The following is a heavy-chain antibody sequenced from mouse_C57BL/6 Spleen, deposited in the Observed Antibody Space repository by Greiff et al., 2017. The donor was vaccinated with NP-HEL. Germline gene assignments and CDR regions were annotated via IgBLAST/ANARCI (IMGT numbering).Heavy chain of an antibody. D-gene: IGHD2-3*01. CDR3: VRQFYDAYYFDY. Sequence: EVKLVESGGGLVQPKGSLKLSCAASGFSFNTYAMNWVRQAPGKGLEWVARIRSKSNNYATYYADSVKDRFTISRDDSESMLYLQMNNLKTEDTAMYYCVRQFYDAYYFDYWGQGTTLTVSS. J-gene: IGHJ2*01. CDR1: GFSFNTYA. V-gene: IGHV10-1*01. CDR2: IRSKSNNYAT.